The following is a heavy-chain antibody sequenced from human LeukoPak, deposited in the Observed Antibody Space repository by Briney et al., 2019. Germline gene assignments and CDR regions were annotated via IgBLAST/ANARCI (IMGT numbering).Heavy chain of an antibody. CDR2: IYTGGNT. Sequence: SGGSLRLSCAASGFNVSSNYMNWVRQAPGKGLEWVSMIYTGGNTFYTDSVKGRFTIPRDNAKNSLYLQMNSLRAEDTAVYYCARDRVVPAAIGMDVWGKGTTVTVSS. J-gene: IGHJ6*04. D-gene: IGHD2-2*02. CDR3: ARDRVVPAAIGMDV. CDR1: GFNVSSNY. V-gene: IGHV3-66*01.